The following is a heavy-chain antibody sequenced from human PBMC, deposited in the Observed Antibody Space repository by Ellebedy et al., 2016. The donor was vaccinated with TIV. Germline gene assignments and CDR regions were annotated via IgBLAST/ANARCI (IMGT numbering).Heavy chain of an antibody. D-gene: IGHD6-6*01. CDR3: AKDVTWGSSSDY. CDR1: GFTFNSYG. J-gene: IGHJ4*02. Sequence: GESLKISCAASGFTFNSYGMAWFRQAPGKGLEWVSTISGSGDTTYYADSVKGRFTISRDNSKSTLYLHMNSLRAEDTAVYYCAKDVTWGSSSDYWGQGTLVTVSS. CDR2: ISGSGDTT. V-gene: IGHV3-23*01.